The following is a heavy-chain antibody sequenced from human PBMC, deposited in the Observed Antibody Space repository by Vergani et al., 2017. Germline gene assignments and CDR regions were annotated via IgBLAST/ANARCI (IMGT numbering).Heavy chain of an antibody. V-gene: IGHV3-64*01. Sequence: EVQLVESGGGLVQPGGSLRLSCAASGFTFSSYAMHWVRQAPGKGLDYVSAISSNGGSTYYANSVKGRFTISRDNSKNTLYLQMGSLRAEDMAVYYCARGIEYYYDSSGYVLVLWGQGTLVTVSS. CDR1: GFTFSSYA. J-gene: IGHJ4*02. D-gene: IGHD3-22*01. CDR2: ISSNGGST. CDR3: ARGIEYYYDSSGYVLVL.